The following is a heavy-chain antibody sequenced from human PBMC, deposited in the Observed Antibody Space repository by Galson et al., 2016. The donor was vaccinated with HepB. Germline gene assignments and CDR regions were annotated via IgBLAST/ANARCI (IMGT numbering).Heavy chain of an antibody. CDR1: GASISSYY. CDR3: SRGGFGDLLYFDP. Sequence: TLSLTCTVSGASISSYYWTWIRQTPGKALEWLARIDWDDEKYYSASLETRLTISKDTSKNQVVLTMTNMDPVDTATYYCSRGGFGDLLYFDPWGQGTLVTVSS. V-gene: IGHV2-70*11. CDR2: IDWDDEK. D-gene: IGHD3-10*01. J-gene: IGHJ5*02.